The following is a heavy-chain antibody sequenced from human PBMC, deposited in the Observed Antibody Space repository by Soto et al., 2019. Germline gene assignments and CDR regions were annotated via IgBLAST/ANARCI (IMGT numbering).Heavy chain of an antibody. Sequence: QVHLQESGPGLVQPSGTLSLTCAVSGASITDNKWWSWVRQSPGKGLEWIGEIYHTGTANYKSSLKSRVPMSVDKSKNQFSLSVASGTAADTAVYFCARDGATGGLDSWGQGTLVSVSS. CDR2: IYHTGTA. V-gene: IGHV4-4*02. D-gene: IGHD5-12*01. CDR3: ARDGATGGLDS. J-gene: IGHJ4*02. CDR1: GASITDNKW.